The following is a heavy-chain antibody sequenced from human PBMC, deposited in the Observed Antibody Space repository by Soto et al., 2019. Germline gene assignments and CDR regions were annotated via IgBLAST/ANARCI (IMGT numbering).Heavy chain of an antibody. CDR3: ARGAADGSGSYGTDDY. J-gene: IGHJ4*02. CDR1: GFTFSSYG. D-gene: IGHD3-10*01. V-gene: IGHV3-33*01. Sequence: GGSLRLSCAASGFTFSSYGMHWVRQAPGKGLEWVAVIWYDGSNKYYADSVKGRFTISRDNSKNTLYLQMNSLRAEDTAVYYCARGAADGSGSYGTDDYWGQGTMVTVSS. CDR2: IWYDGSNK.